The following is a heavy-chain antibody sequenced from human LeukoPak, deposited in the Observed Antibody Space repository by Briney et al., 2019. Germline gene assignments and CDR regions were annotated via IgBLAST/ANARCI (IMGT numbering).Heavy chain of an antibody. CDR1: GFTFSSYE. Sequence: PGGSLRLSCTASGFTFSSYEMNWVRQAPGKGLEWVSSISSSSSYIYYADSVKGRFTISRDNAKNSLYLQMNSLRAEDTAVYYCARVGGLSNDAFDIWGQGTMVTVSS. CDR2: ISSSSSYI. J-gene: IGHJ3*02. V-gene: IGHV3-21*01. CDR3: ARVGGLSNDAFDI. D-gene: IGHD3-16*01.